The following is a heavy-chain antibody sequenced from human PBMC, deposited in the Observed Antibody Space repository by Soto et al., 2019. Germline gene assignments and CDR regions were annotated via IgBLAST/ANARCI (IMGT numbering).Heavy chain of an antibody. D-gene: IGHD1-26*01. CDR2: IYYSGST. CDR1: GGSISSYY. CDR3: ARDFSIVGATTGGDYYYGMDV. Sequence: SETLSLTCTVSGGSISSYYWSWIRQPPGKGLEWIGYIYYSGSTNYNPSLKSRVTISVDTSKNQFSLKLSSVTAADTAVYYCARDFSIVGATTGGDYYYGMDVWRQATTVTVSS. V-gene: IGHV4-59*01. J-gene: IGHJ6*02.